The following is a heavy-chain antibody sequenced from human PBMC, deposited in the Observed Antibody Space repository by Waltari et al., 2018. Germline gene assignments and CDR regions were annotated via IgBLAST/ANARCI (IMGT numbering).Heavy chain of an antibody. Sequence: GTLSLTCAVSGDSISGNYWWSWVRQSPEKGLEWIGQVHHSGKTHYNPSLQSRVAISVDKPKNQFSLNLNSVTAADTAIYYCAGDRAIGLFFDYWGRGALVTVSS. CDR1: GDSISGNYW. J-gene: IGHJ4*02. CDR2: VHHSGKT. V-gene: IGHV4-4*02. CDR3: AGDRAIGLFFDY. D-gene: IGHD2-2*01.